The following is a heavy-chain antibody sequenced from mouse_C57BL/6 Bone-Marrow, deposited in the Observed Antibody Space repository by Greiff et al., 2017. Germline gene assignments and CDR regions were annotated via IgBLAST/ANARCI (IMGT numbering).Heavy chain of an antibody. CDR1: GYTFTSYW. CDR3: TSEPLWYFDV. CDR2: INPSSGYT. Sequence: QVQLQQSGAELAKPGASVKLSCKASGYTFTSYWMHWVKQRPGQGLEWIGYINPSSGYTKYNQKFKDKATLTADNSYSTAYMQLSSLTDEDSAVYYCTSEPLWYFDVWGTGTTVTVSA. J-gene: IGHJ1*03. V-gene: IGHV1-7*01.